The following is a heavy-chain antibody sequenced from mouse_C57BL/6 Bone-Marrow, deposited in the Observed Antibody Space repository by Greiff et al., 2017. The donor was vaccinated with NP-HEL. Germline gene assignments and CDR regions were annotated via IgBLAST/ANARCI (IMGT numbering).Heavy chain of an antibody. CDR2: MNYDGSST. D-gene: IGHD4-1*01. CDR3: ASDPGLTGYLDV. Sequence: EVKVVESEGGLVQPGSSMKLSCTASGFTFSDYYMAWVRQVPEKGLEWVANMNYDGSSTYYLDSLKSRFIISRDNAKNTLYLQMSSPKSEDAATYYCASDPGLTGYLDVWGTGTTVTVAS. V-gene: IGHV5-16*01. CDR1: GFTFSDYY. J-gene: IGHJ1*03.